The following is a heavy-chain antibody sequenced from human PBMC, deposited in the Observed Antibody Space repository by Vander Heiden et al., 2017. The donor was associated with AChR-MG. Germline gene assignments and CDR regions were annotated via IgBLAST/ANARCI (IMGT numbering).Heavy chain of an antibody. V-gene: IGHV3-7*01. D-gene: IGHD1-26*01. CDR3: ARDKIVGATLFDY. CDR2: TKQDGSEK. CDR1: GFPFSRYW. Sequence: EVQLVESGGGLVQPGGSLRLSCAASGFPFSRYWMSWVRQAPGKGPEWVANTKQDGSEKYYVDSVKGRFTISRDNAKNSLYLQMNSLRVEDTAVYYCARDKIVGATLFDYWGQGILVTVSS. J-gene: IGHJ4*02.